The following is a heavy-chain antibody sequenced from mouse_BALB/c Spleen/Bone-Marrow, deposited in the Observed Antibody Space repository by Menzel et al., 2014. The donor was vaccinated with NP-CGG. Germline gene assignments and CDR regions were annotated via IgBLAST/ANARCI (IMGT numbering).Heavy chain of an antibody. CDR2: ISNGGGST. CDR3: ARHLYGNYGAMDY. V-gene: IGHV5-12*02. D-gene: IGHD2-1*01. CDR1: GFTFSDYY. J-gene: IGHJ4*01. Sequence: EVKLVESGGGLVQPGGSLKLSCATSGFTFSDYYMYWVRQTPEKRLEWVAYISNGGGSTYYPDTVKGRFTISRDNAKNTLYVQMSRLKSEDTATYYCARHLYGNYGAMDYWGQGTSVTVSS.